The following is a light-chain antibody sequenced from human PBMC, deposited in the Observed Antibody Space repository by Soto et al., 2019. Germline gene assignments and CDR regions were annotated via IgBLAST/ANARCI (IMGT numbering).Light chain of an antibody. CDR3: QQRTIWPPVT. CDR1: QSVSSN. CDR2: GAS. V-gene: IGKV3-11*01. Sequence: ERVVTQSPATLSVSPGERATLSCRASQSVSSNLAWYQQKPRQTPRLLIHGASTRATGIAARFSGSGSGTDFTLTISSLEPEDSAIHYCQQRTIWPPVTFGQGTRLEI. J-gene: IGKJ5*01.